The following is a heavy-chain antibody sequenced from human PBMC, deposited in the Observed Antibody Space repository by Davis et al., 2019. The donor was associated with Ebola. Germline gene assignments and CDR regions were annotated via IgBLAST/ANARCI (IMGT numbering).Heavy chain of an antibody. CDR1: GFNVSSNS. V-gene: IGHV3-53*01. Sequence: GESLKISCAASGFNVSSNSMNWVRQAPGKGLEWISVIYSGGSTYFADSVKGRFSSSRDSSKNMLYLQMNNLRAEDTAVYYCARDRSEGPATYYYYGMDVWGQGTTVTVSS. CDR2: IYSGGST. CDR3: ARDRSEGPATYYYYGMDV. J-gene: IGHJ6*02.